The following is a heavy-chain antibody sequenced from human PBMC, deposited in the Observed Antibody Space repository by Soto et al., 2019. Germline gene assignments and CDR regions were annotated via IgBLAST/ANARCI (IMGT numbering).Heavy chain of an antibody. CDR2: ISSSSSYI. CDR3: AKSDVPTIAAPDY. Sequence: GGSLRLSCAASGFTFSSYSMNWVRQAPGKGLEWVSSISSSSSYIYYADSVKGRFTISRDNAKNSLYLQMNSLRAEDTAVYYCAKSDVPTIAAPDYWGQGAPVTVSS. V-gene: IGHV3-21*01. J-gene: IGHJ4*02. CDR1: GFTFSSYS. D-gene: IGHD5-12*01.